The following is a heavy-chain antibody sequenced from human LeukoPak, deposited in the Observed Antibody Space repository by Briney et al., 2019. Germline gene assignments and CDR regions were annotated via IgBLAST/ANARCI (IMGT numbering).Heavy chain of an antibody. V-gene: IGHV1-2*02. CDR3: ARGSWHDY. J-gene: IGHJ4*02. CDR2: INPNSGGT. Sequence: EASVKVSCKASGYIFTDYYIHWVRQAPGQGLEWMGWINPNSGGTNYAPKFQGRVTMTRDTSISTHYMDLSRLRSDDTAVYYCARGSWHDYWGQGTLVTVSS. D-gene: IGHD6-13*01. CDR1: GYIFTDYY.